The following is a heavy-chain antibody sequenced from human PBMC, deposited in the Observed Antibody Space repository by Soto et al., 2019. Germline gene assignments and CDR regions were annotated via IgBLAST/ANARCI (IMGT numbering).Heavy chain of an antibody. CDR2: LYYGGST. D-gene: IGHD3-3*01. V-gene: IGHV4-4*08. CDR3: ARDSGVLRFLEWLPSNGMDV. J-gene: IGHJ6*02. Sequence: PSETLSLASTFSGDSISTDSWSWIRQSPGAGQEWIGFLYYGGSTNYNPSLKSRVTISVDTPKNQFSLKLSSVTAADTAVYYCARDSGVLRFLEWLPSNGMDVWGQGTTVTVS. CDR1: GDSISTDS.